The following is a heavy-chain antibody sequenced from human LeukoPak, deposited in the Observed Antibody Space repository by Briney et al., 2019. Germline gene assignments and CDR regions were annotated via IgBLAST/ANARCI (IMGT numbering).Heavy chain of an antibody. CDR1: GFTFSSYG. J-gene: IGHJ4*02. CDR2: ISGSGGST. Sequence: GGSLRLSCAASGFTFSSYGVSWVRQAPGKGLEWVSAISGSGGSTYYADSVKGRFTISRDNSKNTLYLQMNSLRAEDTAVYYCARGVKDGYLDYWGQGTLVTVSS. CDR3: ARGVKDGYLDY. V-gene: IGHV3-23*01. D-gene: IGHD5-24*01.